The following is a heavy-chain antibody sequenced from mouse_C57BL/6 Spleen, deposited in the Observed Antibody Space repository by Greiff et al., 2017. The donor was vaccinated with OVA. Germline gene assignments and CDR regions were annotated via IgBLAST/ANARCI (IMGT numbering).Heavy chain of an antibody. Sequence: EVKLVESGGGLVKPGGSLKLSCAASGFTFSDYGMHWVRQAPEKGLEWVAYISSGSSTIYYADTVKGRFTISRDNAKNTLFLQMTSLRTEDTAMYSCARSLTSVYAMDYWGQGTSVTVSS. CDR1: GFTFSDYG. D-gene: IGHD6-5*01. CDR3: ARSLTSVYAMDY. V-gene: IGHV5-17*01. CDR2: ISSGSSTI. J-gene: IGHJ4*01.